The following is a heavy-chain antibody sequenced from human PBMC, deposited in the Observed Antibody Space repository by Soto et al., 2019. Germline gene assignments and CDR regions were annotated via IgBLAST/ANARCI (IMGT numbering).Heavy chain of an antibody. CDR3: VTDGGLAQAAH. J-gene: IGHJ4*02. CDR2: IFTGGST. D-gene: IGHD6-13*01. CDR1: GFSVNRNY. V-gene: IGHV3-53*01. Sequence: EVQLVQSGGGLIQPGGCLRLSCVASGFSVNRNYMSWVRQAPGKGLEWFSVIFTGGSTYYADSVNGRCTISRDNSRNTLYLQMNNLRVEDTAMYYCVTDGGLAQAAHWGQGTLVTVSS.